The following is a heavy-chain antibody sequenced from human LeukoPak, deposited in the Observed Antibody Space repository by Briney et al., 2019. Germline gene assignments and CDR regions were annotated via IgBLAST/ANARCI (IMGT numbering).Heavy chain of an antibody. Sequence: ASVKVSCKASGYTFTSYDINWVRQATGQGLEWMGWINPNSGGTNYAQKFQGRVTMTRDTSISTAYMELSRLRSDDTAVYYCARGGGYSGYEFDPWGQGTLVTVSS. CDR2: INPNSGGT. V-gene: IGHV1-2*02. CDR1: GYTFTSYD. J-gene: IGHJ5*02. CDR3: ARGGGYSGYEFDP. D-gene: IGHD5-12*01.